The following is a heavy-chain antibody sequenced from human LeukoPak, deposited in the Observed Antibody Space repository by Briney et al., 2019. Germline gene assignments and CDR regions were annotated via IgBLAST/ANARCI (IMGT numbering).Heavy chain of an antibody. CDR1: GGSISSGSYY. CDR3: ARDLTYYYGSGSSIFDY. D-gene: IGHD3-10*01. CDR2: IYTSGST. V-gene: IGHV4-61*02. J-gene: IGHJ4*02. Sequence: SQTLSLTCTVSGGSISSGSYYWSWIRQPAGTGLEWIGRIYTSGSTNYNPSLKSRVTISVDTSKNQFSLKLSSVTAADTAVYYCARDLTYYYGSGSSIFDYWGQGTLVTVSS.